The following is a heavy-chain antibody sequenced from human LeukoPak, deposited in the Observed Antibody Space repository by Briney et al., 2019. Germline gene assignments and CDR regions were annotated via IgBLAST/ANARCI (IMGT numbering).Heavy chain of an antibody. CDR2: ISWNSGTI. CDR1: GFIFNNYA. V-gene: IGHV3-9*01. D-gene: IGHD6-19*01. CDR3: AKDNRRHYTSGPNPDSLH. J-gene: IGHJ4*02. Sequence: GGSLRLSCAGSGFIFNNYAMHWVRQLPGKGLEWVSGISWNSGTIDYADSVRGRFTISRDNAKNSLYLQMDSLRVEDTAFYYCAKDNRRHYTSGPNPDSLHWGQGALVTVSS.